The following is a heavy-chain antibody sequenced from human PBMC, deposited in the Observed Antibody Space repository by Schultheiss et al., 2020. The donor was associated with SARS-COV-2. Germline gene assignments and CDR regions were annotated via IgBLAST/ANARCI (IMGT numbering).Heavy chain of an antibody. V-gene: IGHV3-30*07. J-gene: IGHJ5*02. D-gene: IGHD6-19*01. CDR2: ISYDGSNK. Sequence: GGSLRLSCAVSGFTFSPYWMNWVRQAPGKGLEWVAVISYDGSNKYYADSVKGRFTISRDNAKKSLYLQMNSLRAEDTAVYYCARVQSSGWFSFWFDPWGQGTLVTVSS. CDR1: GFTFSPYW. CDR3: ARVQSSGWFSFWFDP.